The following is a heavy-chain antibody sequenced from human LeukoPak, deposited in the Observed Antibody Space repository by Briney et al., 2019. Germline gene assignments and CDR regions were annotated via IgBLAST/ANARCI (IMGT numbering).Heavy chain of an antibody. Sequence: GGSLRLSCAASGFTFSSYSMNWVRQAPGKGLEWLSYISSSSNSIYYADSVKGRFTISRDNAKNSLYLQMNSLRDEDTSVYYCAKAKNYYFDYWGQGTLVTASS. CDR3: AKAKNYYFDY. CDR1: GFTFSSYS. V-gene: IGHV3-48*02. J-gene: IGHJ4*02. CDR2: ISSSSNSI.